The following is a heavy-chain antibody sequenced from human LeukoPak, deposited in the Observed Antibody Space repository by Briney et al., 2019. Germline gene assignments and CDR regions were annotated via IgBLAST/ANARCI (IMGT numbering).Heavy chain of an antibody. Sequence: GGSLRLSCAASGFTFSSYSMNWVRQAPGKGLEWVSYISSSSRTIYYADSVKGRFTISRDNAKYSLYLQMNSLRAEDTAVYYCARGGIVGATFPLDYWGQGTLVTVSS. J-gene: IGHJ4*02. CDR3: ARGGIVGATFPLDY. V-gene: IGHV3-48*01. CDR2: ISSSSRTI. D-gene: IGHD1-26*01. CDR1: GFTFSSYS.